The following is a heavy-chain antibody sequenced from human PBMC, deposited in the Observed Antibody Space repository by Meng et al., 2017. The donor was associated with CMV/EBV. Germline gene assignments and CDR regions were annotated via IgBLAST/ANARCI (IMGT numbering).Heavy chain of an antibody. CDR3: VTRFPNTNAYHAVFDF. J-gene: IGHJ4*02. V-gene: IGHV4-30-4*08. CDR1: GHASSRDTSY. CDR2: SHNSGST. D-gene: IGHD2-8*01. Sequence: LQHAWCQGLGTPPRTLCLTCNVSGHASSRDTSYWGWIRNAPEKGLEWVCNSHNSGSTGYNPSLESRLIRSIDTSRNQFYLQLTSVTAADTAVYYCVTRFPNTNAYHAVFDFWGQGTLVTVSS.